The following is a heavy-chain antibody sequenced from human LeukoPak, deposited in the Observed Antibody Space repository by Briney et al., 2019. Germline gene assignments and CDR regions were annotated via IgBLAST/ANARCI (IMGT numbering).Heavy chain of an antibody. CDR2: IRYDGRNK. CDR3: AKDSFPEAAAAPFDY. J-gene: IGHJ4*02. D-gene: IGHD6-13*01. CDR1: GLTFSNYG. Sequence: GGSLRLSCAAAGLTFSNYGMHWVRQAPGKGLQWVAYIRYDGRNKYSADSVKGRFTIYRDNSKNTLYLQMNSLRAEDTAVYYCAKDSFPEAAAAPFDYWGQGTLVTVSS. V-gene: IGHV3-30*02.